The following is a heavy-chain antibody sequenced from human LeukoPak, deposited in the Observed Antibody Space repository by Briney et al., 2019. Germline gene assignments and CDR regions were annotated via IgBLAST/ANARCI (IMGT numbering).Heavy chain of an antibody. CDR3: ARDEAYYYYMDV. Sequence: GGSLRLSCAASGFTFSSYGMHWVRQAPGKGREWVAVIWYDGSNKYYADSVKGRFTISRDNSKNTLYLQMNSLRAEDTAVYYCARDEAYYYYMDVWGKGTTVTVSS. J-gene: IGHJ6*03. CDR2: IWYDGSNK. CDR1: GFTFSSYG. V-gene: IGHV3-33*01.